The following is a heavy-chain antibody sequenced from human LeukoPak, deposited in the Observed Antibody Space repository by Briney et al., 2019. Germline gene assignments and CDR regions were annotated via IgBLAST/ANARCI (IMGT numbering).Heavy chain of an antibody. CDR1: GFTFSSYD. CDR3: ARGGAPYDFWSGNYYYYGMDV. D-gene: IGHD3-3*01. V-gene: IGHV3-13*01. Sequence: GGSLRLSCAASGFTFSSYDMPWVRQATGKGLEWVSAIGTAGDTYYPGSVKGRFTISRENAKNSLYLQMNSLRAGDTAVYYCARGGAPYDFWSGNYYYYGMDVWGQGTTVTVSS. CDR2: IGTAGDT. J-gene: IGHJ6*02.